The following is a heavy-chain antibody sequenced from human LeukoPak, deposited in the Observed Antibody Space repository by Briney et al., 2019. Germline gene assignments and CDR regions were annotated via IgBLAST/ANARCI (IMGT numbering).Heavy chain of an antibody. CDR2: TYYRSKWYN. CDR1: GDSVSSNSAA. CDR3: ARELDYYDSSGYWANYYYYYMDV. D-gene: IGHD3-22*01. V-gene: IGHV6-1*01. Sequence: SQTLSLTCAISGDSVSSNSAAWNWIRQSPSRGLEWLGRTYYRSKWYNDYAVSVKSRITINPDTSKNQFSLQLNSVTPEDTAVYYCARELDYYDSSGYWANYYYYYMDVWGKGTTVTVSS. J-gene: IGHJ6*03.